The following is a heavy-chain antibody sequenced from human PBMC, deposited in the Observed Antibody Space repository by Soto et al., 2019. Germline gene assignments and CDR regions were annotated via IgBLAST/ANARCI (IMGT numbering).Heavy chain of an antibody. D-gene: IGHD5-12*01. V-gene: IGHV1-18*01. CDR2: ISISKGKT. J-gene: IGHJ6*02. CDR3: DRKGYIGNFGLDV. Sequence: QVQLVQSGAEVKRPGASVKVSCKASGYTFTNYDVSWVRRAPGQGLQWMGWISISKGKTYYEQSFQGRVTMTTDTVTTTGYMEVRSLRSDDTAVYYCDRKGYIGNFGLDVWGQVTTVTVSS. CDR1: GYTFTNYD.